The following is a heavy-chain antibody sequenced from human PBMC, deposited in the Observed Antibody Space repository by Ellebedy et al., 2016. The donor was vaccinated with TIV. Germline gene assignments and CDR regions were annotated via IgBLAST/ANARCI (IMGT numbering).Heavy chain of an antibody. V-gene: IGHV3-33*08. CDR2: VWYDGTNE. CDR3: ARGASRWLQLRYYFDY. Sequence: GESLKISCVASGFAFGRDGMHWVRQAPGKGLEWVAVVWYDGTNEDYADSAKGRFTISRDESKNTVYLEMNSLRVEDTAVYYCARGASRWLQLRYYFDYWGQGTRVTVTS. CDR1: GFAFGRDG. D-gene: IGHD5-24*01. J-gene: IGHJ4*02.